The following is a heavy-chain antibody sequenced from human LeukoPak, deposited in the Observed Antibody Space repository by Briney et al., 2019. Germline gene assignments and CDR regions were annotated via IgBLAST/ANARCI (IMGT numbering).Heavy chain of an antibody. CDR2: VDPEDGET. J-gene: IGHJ4*02. CDR3: ATGRTTGTTFYDY. D-gene: IGHD1-1*01. CDR1: GYTFTDYY. V-gene: IGHV1-69-2*01. Sequence: ASVKVSCKASGYTFTDYYMHWVQQAPGKGLEWMGRVDPEDGETIYAEKFQGRVTITADTSTDTAYMELSSLRSEDTAVYYCATGRTTGTTFYDYWGQGTLVTVSS.